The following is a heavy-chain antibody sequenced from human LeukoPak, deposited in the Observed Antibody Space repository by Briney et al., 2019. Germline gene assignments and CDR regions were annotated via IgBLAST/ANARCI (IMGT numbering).Heavy chain of an antibody. V-gene: IGHV4-59*01. D-gene: IGHD3-3*01. Sequence: SEPLSLTCTVSVGSISSYYWSWIRQPPGKGVEWIGYIYYSGSTNYNPSLKSRVTISVDTSKNQFSLKLSSVTAADTAVYYCARGDYDFWSGYYNYWGQGTLVTVSS. J-gene: IGHJ4*02. CDR2: IYYSGST. CDR3: ARGDYDFWSGYYNY. CDR1: VGSISSYY.